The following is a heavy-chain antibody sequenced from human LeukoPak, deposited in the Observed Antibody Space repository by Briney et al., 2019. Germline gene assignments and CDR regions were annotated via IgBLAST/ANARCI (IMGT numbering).Heavy chain of an antibody. J-gene: IGHJ3*01. CDR3: AKDPFAFPLGAFDS. Sequence: PGRSLRLSCAASGFTFSSYAMTWVRQAPGKGLEWVSSIRGSGDSTYYADSVKGRFTISRDNSKSTLFLQMNSLRVEDTAVYYCAKDPFAFPLGAFDSWGQGTMVIVSS. D-gene: IGHD3-3*02. V-gene: IGHV3-23*01. CDR1: GFTFSSYA. CDR2: IRGSGDST.